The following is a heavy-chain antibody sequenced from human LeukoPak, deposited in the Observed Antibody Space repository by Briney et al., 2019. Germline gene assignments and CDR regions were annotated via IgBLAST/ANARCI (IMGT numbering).Heavy chain of an antibody. D-gene: IGHD3-9*01. CDR3: ARDLGLTISANWFDP. J-gene: IGHJ5*02. CDR2: FYHTGAT. CDR1: GYSISSCYF. V-gene: IGHV4-38-2*02. Sequence: PSENLSLTCAVSGYSISSCYFWVWIRQPPGKGLEWIGSFYHTGATYYNPSLRSPVTISVDTSKNQFSLEVNSVTAADTAVYYCARDLGLTISANWFDPWGQGTLVTVSS.